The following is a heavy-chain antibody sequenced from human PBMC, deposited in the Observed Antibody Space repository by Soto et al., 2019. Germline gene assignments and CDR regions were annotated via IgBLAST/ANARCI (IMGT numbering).Heavy chain of an antibody. CDR1: GFTFSSYG. J-gene: IGHJ4*02. Sequence: GGSRRLSCAPSGFTFSSYGMHWVRQAPGKGLEWVAVISDDGSNKYYADSVKGRFTISRDNSKNTLYLQMNSLRAEDTAVYYCAKDRPSGFDYWGQGTLVTVSS. CDR2: ISDDGSNK. CDR3: AKDRPSGFDY. V-gene: IGHV3-30*18.